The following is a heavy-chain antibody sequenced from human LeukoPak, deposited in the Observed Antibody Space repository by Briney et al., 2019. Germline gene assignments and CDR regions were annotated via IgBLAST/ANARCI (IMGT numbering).Heavy chain of an antibody. CDR2: ITSNGGST. Sequence: GGSLRLSWSAFGFTFRSFAMHWVRQAPGEGLEYVSTITSNGGSTYYADSVKGRFTISRDNSKNTLYLQMSSLRTEDTAVYYCIKDRSGTYSFDYWGQGTLVTVSS. CDR3: IKDRSGTYSFDY. V-gene: IGHV3-64D*06. D-gene: IGHD1-26*01. CDR1: GFTFRSFA. J-gene: IGHJ4*02.